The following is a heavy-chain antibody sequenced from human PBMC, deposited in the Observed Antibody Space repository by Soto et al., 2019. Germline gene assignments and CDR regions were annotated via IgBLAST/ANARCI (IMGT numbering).Heavy chain of an antibody. CDR2: ISYDGNNA. J-gene: IGHJ4*02. Sequence: SLRLSCAASGYTFKSSSIRVFLQAPGKALEWVISYDGNNAFYSDSVKGRFTISRDNSKNTLFLQMNSLRAEDTAVYYCARDPIQIPVGYFDYWGQGALVTVSS. V-gene: IGHV3-30-3*01. CDR3: ARDPIQIPVGYFDY. CDR1: GYTFKSSS. D-gene: IGHD2-15*01.